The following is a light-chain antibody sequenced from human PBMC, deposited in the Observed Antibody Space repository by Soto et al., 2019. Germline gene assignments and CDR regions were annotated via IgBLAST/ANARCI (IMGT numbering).Light chain of an antibody. V-gene: IGKV3-20*01. CDR2: DVS. Sequence: EVVLTQSPATLSVSPGYRATLSCRASQNISNYLIWYQQKPGQAPRLLIYDVSNRATDIPARFSGSGSGTDFTLTISRLEPEDFAVYYCQQYGSSPRTFGQGTRLEIK. CDR3: QQYGSSPRT. CDR1: QNISNY. J-gene: IGKJ5*01.